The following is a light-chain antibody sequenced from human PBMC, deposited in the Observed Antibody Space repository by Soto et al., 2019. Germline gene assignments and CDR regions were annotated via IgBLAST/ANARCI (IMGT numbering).Light chain of an antibody. Sequence: DILLTQSHSTLSGSVGDGVNIXWRASQTISSWLAWYQQKPGQAPKLLIYKASTLDSGIPARFSGSGSGTDFTLTISSLEPEDFAAYYCQQRSSYSGAFGQGTKVDNK. J-gene: IGKJ1*01. CDR2: KAS. V-gene: IGKV1-5*03. CDR3: QQRSSYSGA. CDR1: QTISSW.